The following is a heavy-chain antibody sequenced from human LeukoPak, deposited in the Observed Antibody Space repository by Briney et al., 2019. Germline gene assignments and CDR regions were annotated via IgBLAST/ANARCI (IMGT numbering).Heavy chain of an antibody. CDR2: IYSGGST. Sequence: GGFLRLSCAASGFTFSSNYMSWVRQAPGKGLEWVSVIYSGGSTYYADSVKGRFTISRDNSKNTLYLQMNSLRAEDTAVYYCSRDYYDSGGACSLWGQGTLVTVS. D-gene: IGHD3-22*01. CDR3: SRDYYDSGGACSL. J-gene: IGHJ4*02. CDR1: GFTFSSNY. V-gene: IGHV3-66*02.